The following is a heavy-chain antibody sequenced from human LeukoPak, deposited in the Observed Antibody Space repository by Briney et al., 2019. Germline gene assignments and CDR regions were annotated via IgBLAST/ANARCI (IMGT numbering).Heavy chain of an antibody. CDR3: ARDLTWGEDCSSTSCPTDY. CDR1: GYTFTGYY. CDR2: INPNSGGT. J-gene: IGHJ4*02. V-gene: IGHV1-2*02. Sequence: ASVKVSCKASGYTFTGYYMHWVRQAPGQGLEWMGWINPNSGGTNYGQKCQGRVTMTRDTSISKAYMELSRLRSDDTAVYYWARDLTWGEDCSSTSCPTDYWGQGTLVTVSS. D-gene: IGHD2-2*01.